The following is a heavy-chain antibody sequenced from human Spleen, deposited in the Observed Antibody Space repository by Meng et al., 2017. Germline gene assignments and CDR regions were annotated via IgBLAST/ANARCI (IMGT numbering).Heavy chain of an antibody. V-gene: IGHV2-70*01. CDR1: GFSLSTSGMC. D-gene: IGHD4-11*01. Sequence: SGPTLVKPTQTLTLTCTFSGFSLSTSGMCVSWIRQTTGKALEWLALIDWDDGKYYSTSLKTRLTISKDTSKSQVVLTMTNLDPVNTATYYCSRMTTVTALDYWGQGTLVTVSS. CDR3: SRMTTVTALDY. CDR2: IDWDDGK. J-gene: IGHJ4*02.